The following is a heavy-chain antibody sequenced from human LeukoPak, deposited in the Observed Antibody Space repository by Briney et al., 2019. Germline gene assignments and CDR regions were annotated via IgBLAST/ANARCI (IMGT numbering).Heavy chain of an antibody. CDR2: IWYDGSNK. J-gene: IGHJ4*02. Sequence: GGSLRLSCAASGLTFSSYGMHWVRQAPGKGLEWVAVIWYDGSNKYYAGSVKGRFTISRDNSKNTLYLQMNSLRAEDTAVYYCARDFGSGWYSAGDYWGQGTLVTVSS. CDR3: ARDFGSGWYSAGDY. D-gene: IGHD6-19*01. V-gene: IGHV3-33*01. CDR1: GLTFSSYG.